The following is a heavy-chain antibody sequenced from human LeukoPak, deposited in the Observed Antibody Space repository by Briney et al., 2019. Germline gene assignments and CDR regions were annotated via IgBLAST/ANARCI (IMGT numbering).Heavy chain of an antibody. Sequence: PSETLSLTCAVYGGSFSGYYWSWNRQPPGKGLEWIGEINHSGSTNYNPSLKSRVTISVDTSKNQFSLKLSSVTAADTAVYYCARGRGYYYDSSGYYGLRAFDIWGQGTMVTVSS. CDR3: ARGRGYYYDSSGYYGLRAFDI. D-gene: IGHD3-22*01. J-gene: IGHJ3*02. V-gene: IGHV4-34*01. CDR1: GGSFSGYY. CDR2: INHSGST.